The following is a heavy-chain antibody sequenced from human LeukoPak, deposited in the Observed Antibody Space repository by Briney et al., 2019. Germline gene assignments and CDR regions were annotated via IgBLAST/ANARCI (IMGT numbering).Heavy chain of an antibody. J-gene: IGHJ1*01. D-gene: IGHD3-10*01. CDR2: IQYDGRNK. CDR1: GFIFDDHG. CDR3: AKRDLVRGALGY. V-gene: IGHV3-30*02. Sequence: GGSLRLSCAAAGFIFDDHGMSWVRQAPGKGLEWVAFIQYDGRNKDYANSVKGRFTISRDDSKNTLYVQMNSLRAEDTAVYYCAKRDLVRGALGYWGQGTLVTVSS.